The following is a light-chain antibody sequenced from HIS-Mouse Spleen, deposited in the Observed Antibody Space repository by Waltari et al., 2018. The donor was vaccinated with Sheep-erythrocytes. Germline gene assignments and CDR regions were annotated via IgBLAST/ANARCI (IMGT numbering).Light chain of an antibody. CDR3: YSTDSSGNHRV. V-gene: IGLV3-10*01. CDR2: EDS. CDR1: ALPKKY. J-gene: IGLJ2*01. Sequence: SYELTQPPSVSVSPGQTARITCSGDALPKKYAYWYQQKSGQAPVLVIYEDSKRPTRIPDRFSGSRSGTMATLTISGAQVEDEADYYCYSTDSSGNHRVFGGGTKLTVL.